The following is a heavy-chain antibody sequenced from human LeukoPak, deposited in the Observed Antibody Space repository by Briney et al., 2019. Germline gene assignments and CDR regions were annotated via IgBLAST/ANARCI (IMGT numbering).Heavy chain of an antibody. CDR1: GGSISSGDYY. D-gene: IGHD4-11*01. Sequence: NPSETLSLTCTVSGGSISSGDYYWSWIRQPPGKGLEWIGYIYYSGSTYYNPSLKSRVTISVDTSKNQFSLKLSSVTAADTAVYYCARGEVTTYYIDYWGQGTLVTVSS. CDR2: IYYSGST. CDR3: ARGEVTTYYIDY. V-gene: IGHV4-30-4*08. J-gene: IGHJ4*02.